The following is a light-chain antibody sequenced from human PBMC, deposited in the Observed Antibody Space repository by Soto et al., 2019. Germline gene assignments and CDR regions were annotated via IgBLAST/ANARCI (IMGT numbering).Light chain of an antibody. V-gene: IGKV3-11*01. Sequence: EIVLTQSPATLSLSPGERATLSCWASQSVNRYLVWYQQKPGQAPRLLMYDASKRATGIPARFSGSGSGTDFTLTISRLVPEDFAVYYCQQYGDSPWTFGQGTKVDI. CDR1: QSVNRY. CDR3: QQYGDSPWT. CDR2: DAS. J-gene: IGKJ1*01.